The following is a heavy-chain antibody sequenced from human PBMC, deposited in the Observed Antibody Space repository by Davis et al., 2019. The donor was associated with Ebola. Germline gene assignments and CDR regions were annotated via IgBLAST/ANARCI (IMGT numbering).Heavy chain of an antibody. CDR1: GFIFSNYA. V-gene: IGHV3-23*01. CDR2: ISVGGTKT. D-gene: IGHD3-22*01. J-gene: IGHJ4*02. CDR3: AKAGLGGLVVA. Sequence: GESLKISCATSGFIFSNYAMNWVRQAPGKGLEWVSGISVGGTKTYYADSVKGRFTISRDSSKNTLYLQMNSLRAEDTAVYYCAKAGLGGLVVAWGQGTLVTVSS.